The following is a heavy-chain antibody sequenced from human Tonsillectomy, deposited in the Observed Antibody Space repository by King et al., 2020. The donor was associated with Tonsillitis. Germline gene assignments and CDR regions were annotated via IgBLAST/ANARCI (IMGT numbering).Heavy chain of an antibody. V-gene: IGHV4-39*01. D-gene: IGHD3-22*01. CDR1: GGSISSSSYY. CDR3: GXXEYYYDSSGXYYFDY. CDR2: IYYSGST. J-gene: IGHJ4*02. Sequence: QLQESGPGLVKPSETLSLTCTVSGGSISSSSYYWGWIRQPPGKGLEWIGSIYYSGSTYYNPSLKSRVTISVDTSKNQFSLKLSSVTAADTAVYYCGXXEYYYDSSGXYYFDYWGQGTLVTVSS.